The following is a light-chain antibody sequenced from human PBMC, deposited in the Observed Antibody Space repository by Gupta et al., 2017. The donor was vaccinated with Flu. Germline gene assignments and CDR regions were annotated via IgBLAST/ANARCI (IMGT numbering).Light chain of an antibody. CDR1: ASNIGRIY. CDR3: GSWDDSRSGTLV. J-gene: IGLJ2*01. V-gene: IGLV1-51*02. Sequence: VTISCSGTASNIGRIYVSCYQKLPGTAPNLLLFEDNKRLSGGTDRFSGSRSGTSATLAINGLQTAEEADYYCGSWDDSRSGTLVFGGGTKVTVL. CDR2: EDN.